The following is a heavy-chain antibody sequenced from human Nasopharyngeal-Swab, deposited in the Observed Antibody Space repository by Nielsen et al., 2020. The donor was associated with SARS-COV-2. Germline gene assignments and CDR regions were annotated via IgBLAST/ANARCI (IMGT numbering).Heavy chain of an antibody. CDR1: GGSFSGYY. Sequence: SETLSLTCAVYGGSFSGYYWSWLRQPPGKGLEWIGEINHSGSTNYNPSLKSRVTISVDTSKNQFSLKLSSVTAADTAVYYCARVSGIAARRSHFDYWGQGTLVTVSS. V-gene: IGHV4-34*01. CDR2: INHSGST. CDR3: ARVSGIAARRSHFDY. D-gene: IGHD6-6*01. J-gene: IGHJ4*02.